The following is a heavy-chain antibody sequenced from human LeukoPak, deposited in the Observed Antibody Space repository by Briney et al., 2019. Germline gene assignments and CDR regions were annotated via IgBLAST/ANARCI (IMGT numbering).Heavy chain of an antibody. CDR1: GESLNDYY. Sequence: KPSETLSLTCGVHGESLNDYYWSWIPQSPGKGLEWIGEITHNGSTTFNPSLESPLTISVDTSKNQFSLKLTSVTAADASVYFCAMGFCRGESCYSGEYFQHWGQGTLVTVSS. J-gene: IGHJ1*01. CDR3: AMGFCRGESCYSGEYFQH. V-gene: IGHV4-34*01. D-gene: IGHD2-15*01. CDR2: ITHNGST.